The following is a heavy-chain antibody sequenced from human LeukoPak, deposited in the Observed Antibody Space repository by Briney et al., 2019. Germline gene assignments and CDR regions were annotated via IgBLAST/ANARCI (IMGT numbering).Heavy chain of an antibody. CDR3: ARLGILLQDMDV. CDR2: IYYSGST. V-gene: IGHV4-59*08. CDR1: GGSISSYY. Sequence: PSETLSLTCTVSGGSISSYYWSWIRQPPGKGLEWIGYIYYSGSTNYNPSLKSRVTISVDTSKNQFSLKLSSVTAADTAVYYCARLGILLQDMDVWGQGTTATVSS. D-gene: IGHD2/OR15-2a*01. J-gene: IGHJ6*02.